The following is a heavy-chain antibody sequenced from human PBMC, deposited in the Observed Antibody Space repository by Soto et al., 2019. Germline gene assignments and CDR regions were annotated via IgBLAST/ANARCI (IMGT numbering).Heavy chain of an antibody. V-gene: IGHV3-74*01. D-gene: IGHD3-10*01. Sequence: GGSLRLSCVASGFSFSSYTMNWFRQAPGKGLVWVSRINSDGTSTSYADSVKGRFTISRDNAKNTLYLQMNSLRVEDTAVYYCARAVRSGSYPYYYGMDVWGQGTTVTVSS. CDR1: GFSFSSYT. J-gene: IGHJ6*02. CDR3: ARAVRSGSYPYYYGMDV. CDR2: INSDGTST.